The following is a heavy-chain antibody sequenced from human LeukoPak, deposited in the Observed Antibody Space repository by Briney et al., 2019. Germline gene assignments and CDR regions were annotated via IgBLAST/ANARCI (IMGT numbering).Heavy chain of an antibody. CDR2: ISSSSSYI. CDR1: GFTFSSYS. CDR3: ARDYYDSSGYYLGWFDP. Sequence: GGSLRLSCAASGFTFSSYSMNRVRQAPGKGLEWVSSISSSSSYIYYADSVKGRFTISRDNAKNSLYLQMNSLRAEDTAVYYCARDYYDSSGYYLGWFDPWGQGTLVTVSS. V-gene: IGHV3-21*01. D-gene: IGHD3-22*01. J-gene: IGHJ5*02.